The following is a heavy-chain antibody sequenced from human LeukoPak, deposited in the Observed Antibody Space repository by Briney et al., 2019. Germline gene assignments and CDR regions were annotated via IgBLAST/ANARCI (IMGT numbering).Heavy chain of an antibody. Sequence: SSETLSLTCTVSGGSISSSNYYWSWIRQHPGKGLEWIGYIYYSGSTYYNPSLKSRVTISVDTSKNQFSLKLSSVTAADTAVYYCAREERGSGRGRYYYYGMDVWGQGTTVTVSS. J-gene: IGHJ6*02. CDR2: IYYSGST. CDR1: GGSISSSNYY. CDR3: AREERGSGRGRYYYYGMDV. D-gene: IGHD3-10*01. V-gene: IGHV4-31*03.